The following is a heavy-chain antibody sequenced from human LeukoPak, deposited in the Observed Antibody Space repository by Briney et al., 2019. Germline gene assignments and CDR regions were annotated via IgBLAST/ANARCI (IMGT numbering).Heavy chain of an antibody. CDR1: GGSISSSSYY. V-gene: IGHV4-39*01. CDR2: IYYSGST. J-gene: IGHJ4*02. Sequence: SETLSLTCTVSGGSISSSSYYWGWIRQPPGKGLEWIGSIYYSGSTYYNPSLKSRVTIPVDTSKNQFSLKLSSVTAADTAVYYCARHVGSYIDYWGQGTLVTVSS. CDR3: ARHVGSYIDY. D-gene: IGHD1-26*01.